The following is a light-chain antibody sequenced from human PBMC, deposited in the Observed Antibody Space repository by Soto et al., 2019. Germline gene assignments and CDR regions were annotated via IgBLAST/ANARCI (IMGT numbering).Light chain of an antibody. J-gene: IGKJ1*01. CDR1: QSISAW. CDR2: KAS. Sequence: DIQMTQSPSTLSASVGDRVRINCRASQSISAWLAWYQQKPGKAPRLLIYKASTLEIGVPSRFSGSGSGTEFTLTISSLQPDDVATYYCQQYNDYSWTFGQGTKVDIK. V-gene: IGKV1-5*03. CDR3: QQYNDYSWT.